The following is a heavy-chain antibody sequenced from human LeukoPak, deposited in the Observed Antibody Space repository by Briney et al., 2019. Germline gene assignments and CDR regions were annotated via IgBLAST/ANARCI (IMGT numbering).Heavy chain of an antibody. J-gene: IGHJ1*01. Sequence: GGSLRLPCGASGFTFTVCYMSWIRRAPGRGLEGVSYITSSGTTIYYADSVKGRFTISRDNAKNSMYLQMNSLRAEDTAVYYCARDGHYDILTGYFQDWGQGTLVTVSS. CDR2: ITSSGTTI. CDR3: ARDGHYDILTGYFQD. D-gene: IGHD3-9*01. V-gene: IGHV3-11*01. CDR1: GFTFTVCY.